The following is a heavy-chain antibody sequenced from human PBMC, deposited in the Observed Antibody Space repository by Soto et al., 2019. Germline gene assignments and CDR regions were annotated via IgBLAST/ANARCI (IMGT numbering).Heavy chain of an antibody. CDR2: INAGNGNT. J-gene: IGHJ5*02. D-gene: IGHD3-9*01. V-gene: IGHV1-3*01. CDR1: GYTFTSYA. CDR3: ARAHYDILTGYSLNWFDP. Sequence: GASVKVSCKASGYTFTSYAMHWVRQAPGQRLEWMGWINAGNGNTKYSQKFQGRVTITRDTSASTAYMELSSLRSEDTAVYYCARAHYDILTGYSLNWFDPWGQGTQVTVSS.